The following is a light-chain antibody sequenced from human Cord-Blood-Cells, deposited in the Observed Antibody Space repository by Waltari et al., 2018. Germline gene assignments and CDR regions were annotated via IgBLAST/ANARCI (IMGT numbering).Light chain of an antibody. CDR3: QAWDSSTVV. J-gene: IGLJ2*01. CDR2: QDS. V-gene: IGLV3-1*01. Sequence: YELTQPPSVSVSPGQTASITCSGDKLGDKYACWYQQKPGQSPVLVIYQDSKRPSGIPERFSGSNSGNTATLTISGTQAMDEADYYCQAWDSSTVVFGGGTKLTVL. CDR1: KLGDKY.